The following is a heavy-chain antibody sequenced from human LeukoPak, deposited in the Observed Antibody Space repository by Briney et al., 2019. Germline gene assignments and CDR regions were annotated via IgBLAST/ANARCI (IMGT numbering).Heavy chain of an antibody. CDR1: GGTFGSYA. CDR3: AGEGGIVVVSDAFDI. CDR2: IIPIFGTA. J-gene: IGHJ3*02. Sequence: ASVKVSCKASGGTFGSYAISWVRQAPGQGLEWMGGIIPIFGTANYAQKFQGRVTITTDDSTSTAYMELSSLRSEDTAVYYCAGEGGIVVVSDAFDIWGQGTMVTVSS. V-gene: IGHV1-69*05. D-gene: IGHD3-22*01.